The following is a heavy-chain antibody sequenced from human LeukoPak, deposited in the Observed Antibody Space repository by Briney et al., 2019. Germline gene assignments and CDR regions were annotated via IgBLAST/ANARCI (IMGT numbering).Heavy chain of an antibody. CDR1: GDSISSNY. D-gene: IGHD2-21*02. CDR2: MYNSGST. CDR3: ARGAGRCGGDCYSSDS. J-gene: IGHJ4*02. Sequence: SETLSLTCSVSGDSISSNYWSWIRQPPGKGLEGIGYMYNSGSTNYNPSLKSRVTISVDTSKNQFSLMLSSVTAADTAVYFCARGAGRCGGDCYSSDSWGQGTLVTVSS. V-gene: IGHV4-59*01.